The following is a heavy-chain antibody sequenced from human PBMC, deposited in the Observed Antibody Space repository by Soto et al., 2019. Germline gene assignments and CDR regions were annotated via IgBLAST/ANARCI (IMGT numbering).Heavy chain of an antibody. Sequence: SETLSLTCAVSGGSISSGGYSWSWIRQPPGKGLEWIGYIYHSGSTYYNPSLKSRVTISVDRSKNQFSLKLSSVTAADTAVYYCARESEYCSSNSCTNWFDPWGQGTLVTVSS. CDR3: ARESEYCSSNSCTNWFDP. CDR1: GGSISSGGYS. CDR2: IYHSGST. D-gene: IGHD2-2*01. J-gene: IGHJ5*02. V-gene: IGHV4-30-2*01.